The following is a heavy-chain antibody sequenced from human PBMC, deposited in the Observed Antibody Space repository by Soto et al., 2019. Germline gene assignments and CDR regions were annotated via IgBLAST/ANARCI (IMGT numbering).Heavy chain of an antibody. Sequence: NPSETLSLTCTVSGGSISSYYWTWIRQPSGKGLEWIGHIYYSGSTNYNPSLRSRVTVSVDTSKKQFSLKLTSVTAADTAVYYCARVSPSSGWNPFFDFWGQGTLVTVSS. CDR1: GGSISSYY. CDR2: IYYSGST. D-gene: IGHD6-19*01. CDR3: ARVSPSSGWNPFFDF. J-gene: IGHJ4*02. V-gene: IGHV4-59*01.